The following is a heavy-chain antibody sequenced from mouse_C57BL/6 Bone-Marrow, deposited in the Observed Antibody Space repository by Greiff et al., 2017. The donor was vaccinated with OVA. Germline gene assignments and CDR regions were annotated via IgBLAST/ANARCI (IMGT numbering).Heavy chain of an antibody. Sequence: EVQLQQSGPELVKPGASVKISCKASGYTFTDYYMNWVKQSHGKSLEWLGDINPNNGGTSYNQKFKGKATLTVDKSSSTAYMELRSLTSEDSAVYYCAREITTVVATRGGDYWGQGTTLTVSS. CDR2: INPNNGGT. J-gene: IGHJ2*01. V-gene: IGHV1-26*01. CDR3: AREITTVVATRGGDY. CDR1: GYTFTDYY. D-gene: IGHD1-1*01.